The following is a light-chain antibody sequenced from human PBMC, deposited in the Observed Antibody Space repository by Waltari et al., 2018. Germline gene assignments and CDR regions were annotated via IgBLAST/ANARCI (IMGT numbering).Light chain of an antibody. J-gene: IGLJ3*02. CDR2: KVK. V-gene: IGLV2-14*01. CDR1: SSDVGFYDF. Sequence: QSALTQPASVSGSPGQSITISCTGTSSDVGFYDFVSWFQQHPGKAPKVMVYKVKNRPSGGSNRFSGSKSANPASLTISGLQAEDEADYYCSSYTRRSYWVFGGGTQLTVL. CDR3: SSYTRRSYWV.